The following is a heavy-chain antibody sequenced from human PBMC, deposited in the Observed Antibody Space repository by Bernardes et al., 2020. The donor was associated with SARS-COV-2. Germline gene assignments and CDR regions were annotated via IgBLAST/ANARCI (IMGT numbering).Heavy chain of an antibody. D-gene: IGHD5-12*01. V-gene: IGHV3-66*01. Sequence: GGSLRLSCAASGLTVSNTYMTWVRQASGKGLVWVSVIHRDGTTYYADSVKDRFTVSRDNARNTLYLQMNSLRAEDTAVYYCVSPLGYGAYGQTGGTDSWGQGTLVIVSS. CDR3: VSPLGYGAYGQTGGTDS. J-gene: IGHJ4*02. CDR2: IHRDGTT. CDR1: GLTVSNTY.